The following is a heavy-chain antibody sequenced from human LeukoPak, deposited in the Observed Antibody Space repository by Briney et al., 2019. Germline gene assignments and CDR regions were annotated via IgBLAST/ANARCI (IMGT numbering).Heavy chain of an antibody. Sequence: ASVKVSCKASGYTFTSYGISWVRQAPGQGLEWMGWISAYNGNTNYAQKLQGRATMTTDTSTSTAYMELSSLRSEDTAVYYCARAGTGDRFGPNWYFDLWGRGTLVTVSS. CDR3: ARAGTGDRFGPNWYFDL. J-gene: IGHJ2*01. CDR2: ISAYNGNT. CDR1: GYTFTSYG. V-gene: IGHV1-18*01. D-gene: IGHD7-27*01.